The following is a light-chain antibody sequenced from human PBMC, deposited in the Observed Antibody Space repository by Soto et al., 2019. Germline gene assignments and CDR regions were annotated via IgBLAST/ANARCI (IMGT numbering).Light chain of an antibody. CDR2: GVS. CDR3: QQSGT. CDR1: QNVDSN. Sequence: EIVMTQSPATLSVSPGERATLSCRASQNVDSNLAWYQQKPGQAPRLLIYGVSTRATGIPARFSGSGSGTEFTLTISSLQSEDFAVYYCQQSGTFGQGNKVDIK. J-gene: IGKJ1*01. V-gene: IGKV3D-15*01.